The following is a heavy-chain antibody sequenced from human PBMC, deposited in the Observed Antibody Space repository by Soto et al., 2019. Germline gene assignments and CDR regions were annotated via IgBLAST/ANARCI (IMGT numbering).Heavy chain of an antibody. Sequence: GAPMEVSCKASGYTLTRYYIHWGRQAPGQGLEWMGWINPNSGGTNYAQKFQGWVTMTRDTSISTAYMELSRLRSDDTAVYYCAREDDSSSSIGMDVWGQGTTVTVSS. CDR1: GYTLTRYY. V-gene: IGHV1-2*04. CDR2: INPNSGGT. J-gene: IGHJ6*02. D-gene: IGHD6-6*01. CDR3: AREDDSSSSIGMDV.